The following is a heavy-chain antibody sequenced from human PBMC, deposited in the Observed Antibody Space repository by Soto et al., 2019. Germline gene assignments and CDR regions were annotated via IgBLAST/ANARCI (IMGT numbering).Heavy chain of an antibody. CDR3: PRVLQRASYFHL. V-gene: IGHV3-74*01. J-gene: IGHJ2*01. CDR2: IKTDGSII. Sequence: EVQLVESGGGLVQPGGSLRLSCAASGFSFSSYWMHWVSQAPGKGLVWVSRIKTDGSIITYADSVKGRFNISRDNAKNTLYVQMNTLRAEDTAVYFCPRVLQRASYFHLWARGTLVSVSS. D-gene: IGHD2-15*01. CDR1: GFSFSSYW.